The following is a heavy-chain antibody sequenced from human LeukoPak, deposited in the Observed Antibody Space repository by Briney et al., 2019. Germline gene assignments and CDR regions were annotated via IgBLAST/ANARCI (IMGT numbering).Heavy chain of an antibody. CDR3: ARTSAYGSSWHSY. CDR1: GYTFTSYG. D-gene: IGHD6-13*01. CDR2: ISVYNANT. Sequence: ASVKVSCKASGYTFTSYGISWVRQAPGQGLEWMGWISVYNANTNDAQKFQGRVTVTTDTSTNTTYMELRSLRSDDTAVYYCARTSAYGSSWHSYWGQGTLVTVSS. J-gene: IGHJ4*02. V-gene: IGHV1-18*01.